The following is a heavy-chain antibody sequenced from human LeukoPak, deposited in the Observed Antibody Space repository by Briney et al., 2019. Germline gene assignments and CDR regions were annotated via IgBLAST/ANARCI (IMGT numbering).Heavy chain of an antibody. CDR1: GSIFTSYW. CDR2: IYPNDFDT. J-gene: IGHJ6*03. CDR3: ARQGGYCSKTSCSQDYYSYYMDV. D-gene: IGHD2-2*01. V-gene: IGHV5-51*01. Sequence: GASLQISCEVAGSIFTSYWIACVRPLAGKGLQYTAIIYPNDFDTRYSPSFQGQVTISVDKSINTAYLQWSSLKASDTATYYCARQGGYCSKTSCSQDYYSYYMDVWGTGTTVTVSS.